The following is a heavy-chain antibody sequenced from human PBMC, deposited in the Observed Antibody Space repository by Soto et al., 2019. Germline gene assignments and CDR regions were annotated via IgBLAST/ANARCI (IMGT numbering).Heavy chain of an antibody. CDR3: ARRQISPPTREAAAARGGMDV. V-gene: IGHV3-33*01. D-gene: IGHD6-13*01. Sequence: QVQLEESGGGVVQPGGSLRLSCAASGFTFNNYGMHWVRQAPGKGLEWVAVIWNDGSGYYYGNSVKGRFTISRDNSKNTLYLQMSSLRAEDTAVYFCARRQISPPTREAAAARGGMDVWGHGTTVTVSS. CDR1: GFTFNNYG. J-gene: IGHJ6*02. CDR2: IWNDGSGY.